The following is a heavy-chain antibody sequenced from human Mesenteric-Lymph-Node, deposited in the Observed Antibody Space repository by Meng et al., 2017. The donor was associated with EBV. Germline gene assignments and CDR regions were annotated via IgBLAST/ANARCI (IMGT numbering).Heavy chain of an antibody. D-gene: IGHD1-7*01. CDR1: GGSISGNNW. J-gene: IGHJ1*01. V-gene: IGHV4-4*02. CDR3: ARVSEISGTWLDC. CDR2: VFHIGST. Sequence: QLQESGPGRVKPSGTLSPTCAVSGGSISGNNWWSWIRQPPGKGLEWIGEVFHIGSTNYNPSLKSRVTISLDKSKNQFSLKLTSVTAADTAVYFCARVSEISGTWLDCWGQGTLVTVSS.